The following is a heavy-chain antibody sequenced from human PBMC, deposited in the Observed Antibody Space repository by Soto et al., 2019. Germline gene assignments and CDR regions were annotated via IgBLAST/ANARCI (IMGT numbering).Heavy chain of an antibody. CDR1: GGTFSSYA. D-gene: IGHD3-22*01. CDR2: IIPIFGTA. V-gene: IGHV1-69*13. CDR3: ARERSDYYDRSGYYSEFGY. Sequence: SVKVSCKXSGGTFSSYAISWVRQAPGQGLEWMGGIIPIFGTANYAQKFQGRVTITADESTSTAYMELSSLRSEDTAVYYCARERSDYYDRSGYYSEFGYWGQGTLVTVS. J-gene: IGHJ4*02.